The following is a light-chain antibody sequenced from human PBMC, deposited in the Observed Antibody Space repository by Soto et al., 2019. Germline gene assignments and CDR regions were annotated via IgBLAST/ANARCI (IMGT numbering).Light chain of an antibody. V-gene: IGKV3-20*01. J-gene: IGKJ1*01. CDR3: QQYGSSSWT. Sequence: EIVLTQSPGTLSLSPGERATLSCRASQSVSSSYLAWYQQKPGQAPRLLIYGASSRATGIPDRFSGSGSGIDFTLTISRLEPEDVAVYYCQQYGSSSWTFGQGTKVEIK. CDR1: QSVSSSY. CDR2: GAS.